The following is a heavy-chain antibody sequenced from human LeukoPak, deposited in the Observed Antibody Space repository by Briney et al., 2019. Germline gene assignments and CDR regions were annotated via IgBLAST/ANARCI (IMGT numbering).Heavy chain of an antibody. D-gene: IGHD2-21*01. Sequence: PGGSLRLSCEASGFTFSNSYMSWVRQAPGKGLEGVAIINPDGSQGSYVDSVKGRFAISRDNALNSLFLQMNSLSAEDTAVYYCARDPAYGALDIWGQGTTVTVSS. CDR1: GFTFSNSY. J-gene: IGHJ3*02. CDR3: ARDPAYGALDI. V-gene: IGHV3-7*01. CDR2: INPDGSQG.